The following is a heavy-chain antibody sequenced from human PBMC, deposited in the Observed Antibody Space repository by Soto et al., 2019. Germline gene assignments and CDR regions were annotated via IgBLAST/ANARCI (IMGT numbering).Heavy chain of an antibody. Sequence: GGSLRLSCAASGFTVSSNYMSWVRQAPGKGLEWLSVIYTDDSTYYADSVKGRFTISRDNSKSTLYLHINSLKVDDTAMYYCARAHSTGWHYFDYWGPGTLVTVSS. CDR3: ARAHSTGWHYFDY. J-gene: IGHJ4*02. V-gene: IGHV3-53*01. CDR1: GFTVSSNY. CDR2: IYTDDST. D-gene: IGHD6-19*01.